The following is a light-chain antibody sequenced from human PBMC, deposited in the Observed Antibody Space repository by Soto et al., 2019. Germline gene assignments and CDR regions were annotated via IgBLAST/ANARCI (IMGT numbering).Light chain of an antibody. CDR1: QRISTY. Sequence: DVQMTQSPSSLSAYVGDRVTITCRASQRISTYVNWYQQKPGKAPDLLIYGASSLQSGVPSRFSGSGSGTDFTLTISSLQPADFASYYCQQTYTTPRTFGQGTKVEI. J-gene: IGKJ1*01. CDR3: QQTYTTPRT. V-gene: IGKV1-39*01. CDR2: GAS.